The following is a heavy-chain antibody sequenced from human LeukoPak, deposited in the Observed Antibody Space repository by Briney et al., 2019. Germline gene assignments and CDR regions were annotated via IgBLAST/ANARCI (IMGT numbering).Heavy chain of an antibody. Sequence: GASVKASCKASGYTFTGYYMHWVRQAPGQGLEWMGWINPNIGDTNYAQKFQGRVTMTRDTSINTAYMELSRLRFDDTAVYYCARINSSRWYDFWGQGTLVTVSS. CDR1: GYTFTGYY. CDR2: INPNIGDT. V-gene: IGHV1-2*02. CDR3: ARINSSRWYDF. J-gene: IGHJ4*02. D-gene: IGHD6-13*01.